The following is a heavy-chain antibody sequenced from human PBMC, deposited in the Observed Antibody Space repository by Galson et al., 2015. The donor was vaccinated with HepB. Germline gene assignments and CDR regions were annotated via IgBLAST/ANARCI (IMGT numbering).Heavy chain of an antibody. J-gene: IGHJ4*02. CDR2: LSCDESDK. Sequence: SLRLSCAASGFTFSKFGMHWVRQAPGKGLEWVAFLSCDESDKYYVDSVKGRFTVSRDNSKNTLYLQMNSLRPEDTAMYYCAKDQYHYDSHAYLWDYWGQGTLVTVSS. CDR1: GFTFSKFG. V-gene: IGHV3-30*18. CDR3: AKDQYHYDSHAYLWDY. D-gene: IGHD3-22*01.